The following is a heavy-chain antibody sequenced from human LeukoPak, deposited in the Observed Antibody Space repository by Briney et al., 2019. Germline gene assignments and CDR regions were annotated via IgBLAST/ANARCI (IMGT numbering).Heavy chain of an antibody. CDR1: GGSISSSSYY. J-gene: IGHJ4*02. Sequence: PSETLSLTCTVSGGSISSSSYYWGWIRQPPGKGLEWIGSIYYSGSTYYNPSLKSRVTIFVDTSKNQFSLKLTSATAADTAVYYCARGVVAAPQTFDYWGQGTLVTVSS. CDR2: IYYSGST. CDR3: ARGVVAAPQTFDY. V-gene: IGHV4-39*07. D-gene: IGHD2-15*01.